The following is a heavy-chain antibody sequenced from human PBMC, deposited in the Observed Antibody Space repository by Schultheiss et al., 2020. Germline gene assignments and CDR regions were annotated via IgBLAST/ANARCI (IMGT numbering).Heavy chain of an antibody. CDR2: ISWNSGSI. J-gene: IGHJ4*02. CDR3: AKRVVVPGTAYYFDY. Sequence: GGSLRLSCAASGFTFSSYAMSWVRQAPGKGLEWVSGISWNSGSIGYADSVKGRFTISRDNAKNSLYLQMNSLRAEDTAVYYCAKRVVVPGTAYYFDYWGQGTLVTVSS. CDR1: GFTFSSYA. V-gene: IGHV3-23*01. D-gene: IGHD2-15*01.